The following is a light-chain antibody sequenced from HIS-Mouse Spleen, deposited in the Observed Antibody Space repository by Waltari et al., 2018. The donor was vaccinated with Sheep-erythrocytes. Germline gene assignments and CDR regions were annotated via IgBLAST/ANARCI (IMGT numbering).Light chain of an antibody. CDR2: GAS. Sequence: DIVMTQSPDSLAVSLGERATLSCRASQSVSSSYLAWYQQKPGQAPRLLIYGASSRATGIPDRFSGSGSGTDFTLTISRLEPEDFAVYYYQQYGSSPRTFGQGTKVEIK. J-gene: IGKJ1*01. V-gene: IGKV3-20*01. CDR3: QQYGSSPRT. CDR1: QSVSSSY.